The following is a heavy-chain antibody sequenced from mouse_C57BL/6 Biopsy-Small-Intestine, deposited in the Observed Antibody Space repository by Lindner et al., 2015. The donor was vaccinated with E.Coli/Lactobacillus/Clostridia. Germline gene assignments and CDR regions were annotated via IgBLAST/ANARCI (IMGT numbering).Heavy chain of an antibody. CDR2: ISSGSSTI. V-gene: IGHV5-17*01. D-gene: IGHD1-1*01. Sequence: VHLQESGGGLVKPGGSLKLSCAASGFTFSDYGMHWVRQAPEKGLEWVAYISSGSSTIYYADTVKGRFTISRDNVKNTLFPQMTSLRSEDTAMYYCAKDYYGSSYDYWGQGTTLTVSS. CDR3: AKDYYGSSYDY. J-gene: IGHJ2*01. CDR1: GFTFSDYG.